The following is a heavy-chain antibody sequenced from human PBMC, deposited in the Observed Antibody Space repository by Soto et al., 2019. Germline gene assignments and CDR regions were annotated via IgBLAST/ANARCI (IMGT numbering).Heavy chain of an antibody. CDR1: GFTVSSNY. CDR3: ARERSLGIAAAGYFDY. D-gene: IGHD6-13*01. J-gene: IGHJ4*02. Sequence: GGSLRLSCAASGFTVSSNYMSWVRQAPGKGLEWVSVIYSGGSTYYADSVKGRFTISRDNSKNTLYLQMNSLRAEDTAVYYCARERSLGIAAAGYFDYWGQGSLVTVSS. CDR2: IYSGGST. V-gene: IGHV3-53*01.